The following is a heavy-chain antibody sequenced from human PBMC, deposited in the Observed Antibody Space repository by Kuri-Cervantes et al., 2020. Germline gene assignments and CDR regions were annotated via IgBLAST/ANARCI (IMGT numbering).Heavy chain of an antibody. CDR2: ISYDGNNK. CDR1: GFTFSSYA. V-gene: IGHV3-30-3*01. Sequence: GESLKISCAASGFTFSSYAMHWVRQAPGKGLEWVALISYDGNNKFYADSVKGRFSTSRDNAKNSLYLQMNSLRAEDTALYYCAKVNSGSYHFDYWGQGTLVTVSS. CDR3: AKVNSGSYHFDY. D-gene: IGHD1-26*01. J-gene: IGHJ4*02.